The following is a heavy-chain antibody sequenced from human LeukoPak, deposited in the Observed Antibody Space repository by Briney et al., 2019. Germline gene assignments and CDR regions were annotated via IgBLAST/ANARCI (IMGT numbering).Heavy chain of an antibody. V-gene: IGHV3-73*01. CDR1: GFTFSGSA. Sequence: GGSLRLSRAASGFTFSGSAMHWVRQASGKGLEWVGRIRSKANSYATAYAASVKGRFTISRDDSKNTAYLQMNSLKTEDTAVYYCTSLGISGGSWGQGTLVTVSS. J-gene: IGHJ5*02. CDR3: TSLGISGGS. D-gene: IGHD2/OR15-2a*01. CDR2: IRSKANSYAT.